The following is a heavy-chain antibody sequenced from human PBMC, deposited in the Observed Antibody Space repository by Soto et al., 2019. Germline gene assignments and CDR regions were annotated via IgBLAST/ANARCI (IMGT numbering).Heavy chain of an antibody. D-gene: IGHD6-13*01. Sequence: GXSLRLSFAASGFTFSSYAMHWVRQASVEGLEWVAVISYDGSNKYYADSVKGRFTISRDNSKNTLYLQMNSLRAEDTAVYYCARGRGGSSWYPEYFQHWGQGTLVTVSS. CDR2: ISYDGSNK. J-gene: IGHJ1*01. CDR3: ARGRGGSSWYPEYFQH. CDR1: GFTFSSYA. V-gene: IGHV3-30-3*01.